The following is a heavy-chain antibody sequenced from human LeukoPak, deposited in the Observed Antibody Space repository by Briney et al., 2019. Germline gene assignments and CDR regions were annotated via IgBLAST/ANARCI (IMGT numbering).Heavy chain of an antibody. CDR3: ASPHTDSGYSYGS. CDR2: IDPSDSYT. V-gene: IGHV5-10-1*01. Sequence: GESLKISCKGSEYSFTSYWISWVRQMPGKGLEWMGRIDPSDSYTNYSPSFQGHVTISADKSTSTAYLQWSSLKASDTATYYCASPHTDSGYSYGSWGQGTLVTVSS. D-gene: IGHD5-18*01. CDR1: EYSFTSYW. J-gene: IGHJ5*02.